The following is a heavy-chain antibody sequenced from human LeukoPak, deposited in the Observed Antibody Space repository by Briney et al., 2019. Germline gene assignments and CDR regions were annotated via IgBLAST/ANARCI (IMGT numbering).Heavy chain of an antibody. D-gene: IGHD1/OR15-1a*01. Sequence: GGSLRLSCTASGFAFSSYWMFWVRHAPGKGLVWVSQINTEGASTTYGDPAKGRFTTSRDNAKNTLYLQMNSLRVEDTAVYYCARGTATTAGIDFWGQGTLVTVSS. J-gene: IGHJ4*02. CDR1: GFAFSSYW. CDR3: ARGTATTAGIDF. CDR2: INTEGAST. V-gene: IGHV3-74*01.